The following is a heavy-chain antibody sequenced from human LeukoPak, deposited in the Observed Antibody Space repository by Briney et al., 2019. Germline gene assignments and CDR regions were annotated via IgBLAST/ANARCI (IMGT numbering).Heavy chain of an antibody. CDR2: IHGGGST. CDR3: ANHYYDSRGYYHFDC. V-gene: IGHV3-53*01. Sequence: GGSLRLSCAASGFTVSNKYMSWVRQAPGKGLEWVSFIHGGGSTYYADSVEGRFTISRDNSKNTLYLQMNSLRAEDTAAYYCANHYYDSRGYYHFDCWGQGTLVTVSS. D-gene: IGHD3-22*01. CDR1: GFTVSNKY. J-gene: IGHJ4*02.